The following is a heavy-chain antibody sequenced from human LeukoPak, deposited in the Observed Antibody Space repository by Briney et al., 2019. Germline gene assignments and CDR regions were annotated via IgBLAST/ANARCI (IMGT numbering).Heavy chain of an antibody. Sequence: PGGSLRLSCAASGFTFSSYAMSWVRQAPGKGREWVSAISGSGGSTYYADYVKGRFTISRDNSKNKLYLQMNSLRAEDTAVYYCARDQGGRYYDSSGYSIDYWGQGALVTVSS. CDR2: ISGSGGST. CDR1: GFTFSSYA. V-gene: IGHV3-23*01. CDR3: ARDQGGRYYDSSGYSIDY. J-gene: IGHJ4*02. D-gene: IGHD3-22*01.